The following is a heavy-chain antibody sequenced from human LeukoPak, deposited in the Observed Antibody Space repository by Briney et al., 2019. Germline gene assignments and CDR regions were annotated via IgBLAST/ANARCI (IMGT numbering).Heavy chain of an antibody. CDR2: MNPNSGNT. J-gene: IGHJ4*02. V-gene: IGHV1-8*01. D-gene: IGHD2-15*01. CDR3: ARGNSRRLGYCSGGSCSSAFDY. Sequence: ASVKVSCKASGYTFTSYDINWVRQATGQGLEWMGWMNPNSGNTGYAQKLQGRVTMTRNTSIRTAYRELSILRPKAPAVSCCARGNSRRLGYCSGGSCSSAFDYWGQGTLVTVSS. CDR1: GYTFTSYD.